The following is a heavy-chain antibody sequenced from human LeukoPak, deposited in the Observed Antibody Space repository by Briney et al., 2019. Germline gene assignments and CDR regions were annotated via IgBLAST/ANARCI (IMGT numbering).Heavy chain of an antibody. Sequence: GGSLRLSCAASGFTFNSYAMSWVRQAPGKGLEWVSAISGSGAYTYYADSVKGRFTISRDSSKNTLYLQMNSLSAEDTAVYYCARESPYDSGGSEDDYWGQGTLVTVSS. V-gene: IGHV3-23*01. J-gene: IGHJ4*02. CDR3: ARESPYDSGGSEDDY. CDR1: GFTFNSYA. CDR2: ISGSGAYT. D-gene: IGHD1-26*01.